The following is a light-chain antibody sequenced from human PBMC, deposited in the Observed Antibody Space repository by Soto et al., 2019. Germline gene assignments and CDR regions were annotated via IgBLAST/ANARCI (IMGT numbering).Light chain of an antibody. CDR3: QQYYNWPRT. Sequence: EIVLTQSPGTLSLSPGERATLSCRASQSVSSSYLAWYQQKPGQAPSVLIYGASTRATGIPARFSGSGSGTEFTLTISSLQSEDFAVYYCQQYYNWPRTFGQGTPLEL. CDR2: GAS. J-gene: IGKJ5*01. V-gene: IGKV3-15*01. CDR1: QSVSSSY.